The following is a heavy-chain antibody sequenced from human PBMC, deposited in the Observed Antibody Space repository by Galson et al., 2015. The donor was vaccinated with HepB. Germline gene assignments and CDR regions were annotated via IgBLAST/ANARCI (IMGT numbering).Heavy chain of an antibody. CDR2: IKKDGSEK. Sequence: SLRLSCAASGFTFSSYAMTWVRQAPGKGLEWVANIKKDGSEKYYVDSVKGRFSISRDNAKNSLYLQMNSLRAEDTAVYYCARWRYYGSGSYYIDYWGQGTLVTVSS. CDR3: ARWRYYGSGSYYIDY. CDR1: GFTFSSYA. J-gene: IGHJ4*02. D-gene: IGHD3-10*01. V-gene: IGHV3-7*01.